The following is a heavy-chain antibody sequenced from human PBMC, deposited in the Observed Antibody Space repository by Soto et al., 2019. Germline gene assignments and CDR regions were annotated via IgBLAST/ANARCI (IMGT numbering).Heavy chain of an antibody. D-gene: IGHD6-6*01. Sequence: GGSLRLSCAASGFTFSSYAMSWVRQAPGKGLEWVSAISGSGGSTYYADSVKGQFTISRDNSKNTLYLQMNSLRAEDTAVYYCANRPAGRPKQLVGAGGGDYWGQGTLVTVSS. CDR2: ISGSGGST. J-gene: IGHJ4*02. V-gene: IGHV3-23*01. CDR3: ANRPAGRPKQLVGAGGGDY. CDR1: GFTFSSYA.